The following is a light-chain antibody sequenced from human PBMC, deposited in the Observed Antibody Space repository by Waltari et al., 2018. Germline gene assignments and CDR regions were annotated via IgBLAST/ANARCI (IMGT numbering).Light chain of an antibody. CDR2: QDV. J-gene: IGLJ1*01. Sequence: SYDLTQSPSVSVSPGQTASITCSGDELEKKYVCWYQQKPGQSPVLVIYQDVRRPSEIPWRFPGSNSGNTATLTISGTQPMDEADYYCQAWDSGVAGVFGTGTKVTVL. CDR3: QAWDSGVAGV. V-gene: IGLV3-1*01. CDR1: ELEKKY.